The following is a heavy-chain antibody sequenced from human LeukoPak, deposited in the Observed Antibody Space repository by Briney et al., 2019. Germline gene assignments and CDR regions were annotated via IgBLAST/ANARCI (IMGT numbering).Heavy chain of an antibody. CDR1: GGSFSGYY. Sequence: SETLSLTCAVYGGSFSGYYWSWIRQPPGKGLEWIGEINHRGSTNYNPSLKSRVTISVDTSKNQFSLKLSSVTAADTAAYYCASKLTMVRGVKGYYYYMDVWGKGTTVTVSS. V-gene: IGHV4-34*01. CDR3: ASKLTMVRGVKGYYYYMDV. CDR2: INHRGST. J-gene: IGHJ6*03. D-gene: IGHD3-10*01.